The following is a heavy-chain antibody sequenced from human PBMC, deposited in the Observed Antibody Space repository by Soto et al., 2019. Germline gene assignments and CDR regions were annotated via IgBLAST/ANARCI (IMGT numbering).Heavy chain of an antibody. CDR2: IYYSGST. Sequence: KASRTLSLTCTVAGGSISSYYWSWIRQPPGKGLEWIGYIYYSGSTNYNPSLKSRVTISVDTSKNQFSLKLSSVTAADTAVYYCARERLPSYCYYDMVVWGQGPTVADFS. CDR1: GGSISSYY. CDR3: ARERLPSYCYYDMVV. D-gene: IGHD5-18*01. V-gene: IGHV4-59*01. J-gene: IGHJ6*01.